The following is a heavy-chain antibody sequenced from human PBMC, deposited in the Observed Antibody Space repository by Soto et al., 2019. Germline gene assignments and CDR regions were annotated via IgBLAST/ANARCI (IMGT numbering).Heavy chain of an antibody. Sequence: QAQLVESGGGVVQPGTSLRLSCAASGFTISTHGMHWARQAPGKGLEWLANIWYDGSNKFYAESVKGRFSISKDNSKNTLYLQMSSLRAEETAVYYCAAATTWNFHFPYWGQGTQVTVSS. V-gene: IGHV3-33*03. CDR3: AAATTWNFHFPY. D-gene: IGHD1-7*01. CDR2: IWYDGSNK. J-gene: IGHJ4*02. CDR1: GFTISTHG.